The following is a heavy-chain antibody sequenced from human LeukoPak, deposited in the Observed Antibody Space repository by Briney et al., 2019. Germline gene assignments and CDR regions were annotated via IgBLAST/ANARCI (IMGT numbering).Heavy chain of an antibody. Sequence: ASQTLSLTCTVSGDSFSSGDQSWNWIRQSPGKGLEWIGSIHPSGMLYNNPSLESRVTISIDTSKNQFSLNLNSVTAADTAVYFCSRGLDSRKLGYWGQGTLVTVSS. J-gene: IGHJ4*02. CDR1: GDSFSSGDQS. CDR3: SRGLDSRKLGY. V-gene: IGHV4-31*03. CDR2: IHPSGML. D-gene: IGHD3-22*01.